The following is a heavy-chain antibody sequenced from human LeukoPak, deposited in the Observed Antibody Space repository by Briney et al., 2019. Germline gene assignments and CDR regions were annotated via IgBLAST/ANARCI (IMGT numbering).Heavy chain of an antibody. Sequence: SETLSLTCTVSGGSISSYYWSWIRQPAGEGLEWIGRIYTSGSTNYNPSLKSRVTMSVDTSKNQFSLKLSSVTAADTAVYYCARGYCSSTSCYADAFDIWGQGTMVTVSS. CDR1: GGSISSYY. CDR3: ARGYCSSTSCYADAFDI. CDR2: IYTSGST. J-gene: IGHJ3*02. V-gene: IGHV4-4*07. D-gene: IGHD2-2*01.